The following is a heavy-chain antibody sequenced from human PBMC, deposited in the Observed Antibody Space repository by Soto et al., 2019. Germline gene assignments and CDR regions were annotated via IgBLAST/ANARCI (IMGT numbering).Heavy chain of an antibody. D-gene: IGHD3-10*01. CDR3: ASPTFYYGEIDSDANRPQDY. CDR2: ISKDGGNE. Sequence: QVQLVESGGGVVQPGRSLRLSCAASGFTFSRYAMHWVRQAPGKGLEWVAVISKDGGNEYYADSVKGRFTISRDNSRNTVYLQMNSLRTEDTALYYCASPTFYYGEIDSDANRPQDYWGQGTPVTVSS. V-gene: IGHV3-30-3*01. J-gene: IGHJ4*02. CDR1: GFTFSRYA.